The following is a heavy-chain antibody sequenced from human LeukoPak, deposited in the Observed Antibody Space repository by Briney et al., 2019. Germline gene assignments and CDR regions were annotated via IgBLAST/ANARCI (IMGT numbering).Heavy chain of an antibody. CDR1: GFTFSSYA. D-gene: IGHD1/OR15-1a*01. J-gene: IGHJ6*03. CDR3: AKDPGVGNNGYYYYYMDV. V-gene: IGHV3-23*01. Sequence: QSGGSLRLSCAASGFTFSSYAMSWVRQAPGKGLEWVSAISGSGGSTYYADSVKGRFTISRDNSKNTLYLQMNSLRAEDTAVYYCAKDPGVGNNGYYYYYMDVWGKGTTVTVSS. CDR2: ISGSGGST.